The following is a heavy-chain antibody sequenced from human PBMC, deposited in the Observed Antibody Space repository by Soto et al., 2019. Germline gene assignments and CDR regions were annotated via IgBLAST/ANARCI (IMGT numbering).Heavy chain of an antibody. CDR1: GASISGFY. CDR2: IYATGTT. D-gene: IGHD1-1*01. J-gene: IGHJ5*02. V-gene: IGHV4-4*07. CDR3: VRDGTKTLRDWFDP. Sequence: SATLSLTCTVSGASISGFYWSWIRKSAGKGLEWIGRIYATGTTDYNPSLKSRVMMSVDTSKKQFSLKLRSVTAADTAVYYCVRDGTKTLRDWFDPWGQGISVTVSS.